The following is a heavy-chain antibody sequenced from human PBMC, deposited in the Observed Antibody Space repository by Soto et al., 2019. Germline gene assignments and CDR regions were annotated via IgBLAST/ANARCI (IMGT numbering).Heavy chain of an antibody. CDR1: GFTFSNYA. CDR3: AKDTPQEWLLVFHY. V-gene: IGHV3-23*01. J-gene: IGHJ4*02. CDR2: ISGSGDST. D-gene: IGHD3-3*01. Sequence: AVGSLRLSCAGSGFTFSNYAMSWVRQAPGKGLEWVSAISGSGDSTYYANSVKGRFTISRDNSKNTLYLQMNSLRAEDTAVYYCAKDTPQEWLLVFHYWGQGTLVTVSS.